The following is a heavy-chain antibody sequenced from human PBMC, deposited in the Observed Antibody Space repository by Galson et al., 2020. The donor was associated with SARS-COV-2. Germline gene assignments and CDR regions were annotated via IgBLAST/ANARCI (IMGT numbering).Heavy chain of an antibody. V-gene: IGHV3-23*01. J-gene: IGHJ4*02. Sequence: TGGSLRLSCTVSGFTFSNYAMTWARQAPGKGLEWVSGISAGGDSSYYADSVKGRFTISRDNSKNMLSLQMHSLRAEDTAVYYCAKDVAIFGAVAEAFFDYWGQGTQVTVSS. CDR1: GFTFSNYA. CDR3: AKDVAIFGAVAEAFFDY. CDR2: ISAGGDSS. D-gene: IGHD3-3*01.